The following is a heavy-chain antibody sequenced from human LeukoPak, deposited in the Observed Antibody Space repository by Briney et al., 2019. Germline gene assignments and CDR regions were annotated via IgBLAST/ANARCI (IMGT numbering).Heavy chain of an antibody. CDR3: ASRTIAAAGLDY. CDR1: GGSISSSSYY. CDR2: IYTSGST. V-gene: IGHV4-61*02. J-gene: IGHJ4*02. D-gene: IGHD6-13*01. Sequence: KPSETLSLTCTVSGGSISSSSYYWSWIRQPAGKGLEWIGRIYTSGSTNYNPSLKSRVTISVDTSKNQFSLKLSSVTATDTAVYYCASRTIAAAGLDYWGQGTLVTVSS.